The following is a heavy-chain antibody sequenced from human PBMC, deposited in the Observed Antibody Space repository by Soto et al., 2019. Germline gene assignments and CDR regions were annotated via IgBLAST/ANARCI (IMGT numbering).Heavy chain of an antibody. J-gene: IGHJ4*02. CDR3: ARDQCFGGGRSCYYFDF. CDR2: ISNDGRGK. V-gene: IGHV3-30*04. D-gene: IGHD2-15*01. Sequence: RGSLRLSCAASGFTFTTYAIHWVRQAPGKGLEWVAVISNDGRGKYYADSVKGRFTISRDNSKNTLYLQMNSLRSDDTAVYYCARDQCFGGGRSCYYFDFWGQGTLVTVSS. CDR1: GFTFTTYA.